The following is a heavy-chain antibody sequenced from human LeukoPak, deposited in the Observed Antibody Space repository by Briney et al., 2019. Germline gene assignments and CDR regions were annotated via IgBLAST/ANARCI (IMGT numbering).Heavy chain of an antibody. V-gene: IGHV1-2*02. J-gene: IGHJ4*02. Sequence: SVKVSCKASGYTFTDYYMHWVRQAPGPGLEWMGWISPSSGETSYAQKVQGRVTMTRDTSIRTAYMEVHSLRPDCTAVFYCARDGNFDYWGQGTLVTVSS. CDR1: GYTFTDYY. D-gene: IGHD1-1*01. CDR2: ISPSSGET. CDR3: ARDGNFDY.